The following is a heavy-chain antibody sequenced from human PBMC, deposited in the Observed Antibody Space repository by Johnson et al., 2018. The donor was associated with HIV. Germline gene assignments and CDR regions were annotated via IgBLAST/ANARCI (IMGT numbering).Heavy chain of an antibody. CDR2: ISYDGSNK. J-gene: IGHJ3*01. Sequence: VQLVESGGGVVQPGRSLRLSCAASGFTFSSYGMHWVRQAPGKGLEWVAFISYDGSNKYYADSVKGRFTISRDNSRNTLYLQMNSLRAEDTTVYFCAIMSAPGDADAFDFWGQGTMVTVSS. V-gene: IGHV3-30*19. CDR1: GFTFSSYG. D-gene: IGHD3-16*01. CDR3: AIMSAPGDADAFDF.